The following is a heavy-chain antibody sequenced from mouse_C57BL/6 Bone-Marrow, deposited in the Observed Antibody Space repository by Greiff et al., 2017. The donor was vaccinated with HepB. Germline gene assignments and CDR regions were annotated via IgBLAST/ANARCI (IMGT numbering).Heavy chain of an antibody. J-gene: IGHJ1*03. CDR3: ARRGLGNWYFDV. CDR2: IYPRSGNT. CDR1: GYTFTSYG. V-gene: IGHV1-81*01. D-gene: IGHD3-3*01. Sequence: QVQLQQSGAELARPGASVKLSCKASGYTFTSYGISWVKQRTGQGLEWIGEIYPRSGNTYYNEKFKGKATLTADKSSSTAYMELRSLTSEDSAVYFCARRGLGNWYFDVWGTGTTVTVSS.